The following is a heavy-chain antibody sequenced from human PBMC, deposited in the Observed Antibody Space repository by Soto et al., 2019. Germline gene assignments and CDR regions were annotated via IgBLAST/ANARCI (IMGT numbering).Heavy chain of an antibody. D-gene: IGHD3-3*01. CDR1: GFTFSSYA. Sequence: LRLSFAASGFTFSSYAMHWVRQAPGKGLEWVAVISYDGSNKYYADSVKGRFTISRDNSKNTLYLQMNSLRAEDTAVYYCARGLLRFLEWLSIYYYYGMDVWGQGTTVTVSS. V-gene: IGHV3-30-3*01. J-gene: IGHJ6*02. CDR2: ISYDGSNK. CDR3: ARGLLRFLEWLSIYYYYGMDV.